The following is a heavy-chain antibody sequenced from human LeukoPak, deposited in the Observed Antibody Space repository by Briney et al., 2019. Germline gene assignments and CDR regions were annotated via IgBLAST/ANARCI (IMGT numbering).Heavy chain of an antibody. D-gene: IGHD2-15*01. CDR3: ATAGGDGSRMGFDP. V-gene: IGHV3-74*01. J-gene: IGHJ5*02. Sequence: GGSLRLSCADSGFTFSRYLMHWVRQTPGKGLVWVSCISADGSVTRYADSVKGRFTTSRDNTKSTLYLQMHSLRAEDTAVYYCATAGGDGSRMGFDPWGQGTLVTVSS. CDR1: GFTFSRYL. CDR2: ISADGSVT.